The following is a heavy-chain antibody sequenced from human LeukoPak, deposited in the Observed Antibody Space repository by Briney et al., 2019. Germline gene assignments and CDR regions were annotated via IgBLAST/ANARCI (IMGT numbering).Heavy chain of an antibody. CDR2: INHSGST. CDR1: GGSFSGYY. V-gene: IGHV4-34*01. Sequence: SETLSLTCAVYGGSFSGYYWSWIRQPPGKGLEWIGEINHSGSTNYNPSLKSRVTISVDTSEDQFSLKLSSVTAADTAVYYCARGHSEYDFWSGYYTRADLNWFDPWGQGTLVTVSS. CDR3: ARGHSEYDFWSGYYTRADLNWFDP. D-gene: IGHD3-3*01. J-gene: IGHJ5*02.